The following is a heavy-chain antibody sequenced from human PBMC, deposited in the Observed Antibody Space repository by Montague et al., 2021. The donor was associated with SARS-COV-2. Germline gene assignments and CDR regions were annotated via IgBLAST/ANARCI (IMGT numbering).Heavy chain of an antibody. V-gene: IGHV4-4*09. J-gene: IGHJ6*02. CDR3: ARLTGSRVYYYHYGLDV. Sequence: SETLSLTCTVSGDSIRESHWSWIRQPPGKGLEWIGYIDSSGSTNYNPALESRVTLTVSASNNQFYLTLRSVTAADTAVYYCARLTGSRVYYYHYGLDVWGQGTTVTVSS. CDR1: GDSIRESH. D-gene: IGHD1-20*01. CDR2: IDSSGST.